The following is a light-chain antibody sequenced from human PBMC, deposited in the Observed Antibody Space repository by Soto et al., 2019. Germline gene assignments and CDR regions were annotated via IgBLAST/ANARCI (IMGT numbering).Light chain of an antibody. CDR3: SSYTSSSTLDWV. J-gene: IGLJ3*02. Sequence: QSALTQPASVSGSPGQSITISCTGTSSDVGGYNYVSWYQQHPGKAPKLMIYDVSNRPSGVSNRFSGSKSGNTASLTISGLQAEDEADYYCSSYTSSSTLDWVFGGGTKLTLL. V-gene: IGLV2-14*01. CDR1: SSDVGGYNY. CDR2: DVS.